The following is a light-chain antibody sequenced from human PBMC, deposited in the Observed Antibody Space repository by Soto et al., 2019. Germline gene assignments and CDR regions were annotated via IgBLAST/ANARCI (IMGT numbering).Light chain of an antibody. CDR2: EVS. Sequence: DIVMTQTPLSLSVTPGQPTSISCKSSQSLLHSNGQTYLFWYLQKPGQPLQPLIHEVSKRFSGVPDRFSGSGSGTDSTLKISRVEAEDVGIYYCMQTLQLPYTFGQGTKLEIK. J-gene: IGKJ2*01. CDR1: QSLLHSNGQTY. V-gene: IGKV2D-29*01. CDR3: MQTLQLPYT.